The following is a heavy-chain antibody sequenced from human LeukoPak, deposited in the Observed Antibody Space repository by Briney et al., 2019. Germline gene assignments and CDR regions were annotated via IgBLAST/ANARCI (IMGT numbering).Heavy chain of an antibody. CDR1: GFTFSSYA. V-gene: IGHV3-23*01. J-gene: IGHJ4*02. CDR2: ISGSGGST. D-gene: IGHD3-22*01. CDR3: AKGSYYYDSSGSDY. Sequence: QPGGSLRLSCAASGFTFSSYAMSWVRQAPGKGLEWVSAISGSGGSTYYANSVKGRFTISRDNSKNTLYLQMNSLRAEDTAVYYCAKGSYYYDSSGSDYWGQGTLVTVSS.